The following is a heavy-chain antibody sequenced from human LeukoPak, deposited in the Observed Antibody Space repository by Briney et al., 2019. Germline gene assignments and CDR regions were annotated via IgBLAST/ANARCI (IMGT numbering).Heavy chain of an antibody. CDR2: IYHSGST. V-gene: IGHV4-38-2*02. J-gene: IGHJ2*01. CDR1: GYSISSGYY. CDR3: ASTKGVTTTPLGYFDL. Sequence: SETLSLTCTVSGYSISSGYYWGWIRQPPGKGLEWIGSIYHSGSTYYNPSLKSRVTISVDTSKNQFSLKLSSVTAADTAVYYCASTKGVTTTPLGYFDLWGRGTLVTVSS. D-gene: IGHD2-21*02.